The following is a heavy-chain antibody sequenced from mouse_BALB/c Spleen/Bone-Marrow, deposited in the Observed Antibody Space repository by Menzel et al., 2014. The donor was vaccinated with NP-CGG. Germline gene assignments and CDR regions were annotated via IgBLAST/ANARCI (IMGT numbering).Heavy chain of an antibody. Sequence: QVQLQQSGPGLVAPSQSLSITCTVSGFSLTSYGVHWVRQPPGKVLEWLGVIWAGGSTNYNSALMYRLSISRDNSKSQVSLKMNSLQTDDTAMYYGARCSYYEGAMDYWGQGTSVTVSS. CDR2: IWAGGST. D-gene: IGHD1-1*01. CDR3: ARCSYYEGAMDY. V-gene: IGHV2-9*02. CDR1: GFSLTSYG. J-gene: IGHJ4*01.